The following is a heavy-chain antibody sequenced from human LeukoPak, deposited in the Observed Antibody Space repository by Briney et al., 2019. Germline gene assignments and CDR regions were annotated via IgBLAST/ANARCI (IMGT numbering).Heavy chain of an antibody. Sequence: ASVKVSCKASRYTFTGYYMHLVRQAPGQGLEWMGWINPNSGGTNYAQKFQGRVTMTRDTSITTAYMELSRLTSDDTAVYYCARGYSGFDWVLGYWGQGTLVTVSP. CDR3: ARGYSGFDWVLGY. D-gene: IGHD5-12*01. V-gene: IGHV1-2*02. J-gene: IGHJ4*02. CDR2: INPNSGGT. CDR1: RYTFTGYY.